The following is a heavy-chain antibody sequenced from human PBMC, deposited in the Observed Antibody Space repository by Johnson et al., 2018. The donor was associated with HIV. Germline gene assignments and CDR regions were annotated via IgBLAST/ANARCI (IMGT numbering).Heavy chain of an antibody. CDR2: IGTAGDT. J-gene: IGHJ3*02. Sequence: QVQLVESGGGVVQPGGSLRLSCAASGFTFADYGMHWVRQPPGKGLEWVSAIGTAGDTYYPDSVKGRFTISRDNSKNTLYLQMNSLRAEDTAVYYCARVRGYSYGAHAFDIWGQGTMVTVSS. V-gene: IGHV3-NL1*01. CDR1: GFTFADYG. CDR3: ARVRGYSYGAHAFDI. D-gene: IGHD5-18*01.